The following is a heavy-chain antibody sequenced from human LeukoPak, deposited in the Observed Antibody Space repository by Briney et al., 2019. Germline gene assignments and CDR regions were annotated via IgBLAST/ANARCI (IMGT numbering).Heavy chain of an antibody. CDR2: ISYDGSNK. J-gene: IGHJ1*01. CDR1: GFTFSSYG. Sequence: PGGSLRLSCAASGFTFSSYGMHWVRQAPGKGLEWVAVISYDGSNKYYADSVKGRFTISRDNSKNTLYLQMNSLRAEDTAVYYCARAGYYDSSGYYPETEYFQHWGQGTLVTVSS. D-gene: IGHD3-22*01. V-gene: IGHV3-30*03. CDR3: ARAGYYDSSGYYPETEYFQH.